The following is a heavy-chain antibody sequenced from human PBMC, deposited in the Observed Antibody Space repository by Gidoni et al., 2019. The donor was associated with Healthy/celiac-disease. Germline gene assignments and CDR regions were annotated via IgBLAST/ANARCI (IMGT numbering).Heavy chain of an antibody. CDR2: ISVSGGST. CDR1: GFTFSSYA. V-gene: IGHV3-23*01. CDR3: ATVPFVVVPAASTGDYYGMDV. J-gene: IGHJ6*02. D-gene: IGHD2-2*01. Sequence: EVQLLESGGGLVQPGGSLRLSCAASGFTFSSYAMSWVRQAPGKGLEWVSAISVSGGSTYYADSVKGRFTISRDNSKNTLYLQMNSLRAEDTAVYYCATVPFVVVPAASTGDYYGMDVWGQGTTVTVSS.